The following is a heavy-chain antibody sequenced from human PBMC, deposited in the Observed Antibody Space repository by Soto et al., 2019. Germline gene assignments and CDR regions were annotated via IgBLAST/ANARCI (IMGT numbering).Heavy chain of an antibody. CDR3: AKARGYSYGTLLGLSGMDV. J-gene: IGHJ6*02. CDR2: ISGSGGST. V-gene: IGHV3-23*01. D-gene: IGHD5-18*01. CDR1: GFTFSSYA. Sequence: GGSLRLSCAASGFTFSSYAMSWVRQAPGKGLEWVSAISGSGGSTYYADSVKGRFTISRDNSKNTLYLQMNSLRAEDTAVYYCAKARGYSYGTLLGLSGMDVWGQGTTVTVSS.